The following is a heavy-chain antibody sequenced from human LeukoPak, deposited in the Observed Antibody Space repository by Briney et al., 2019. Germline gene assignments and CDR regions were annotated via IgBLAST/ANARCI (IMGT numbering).Heavy chain of an antibody. CDR3: ARGPGALLH. V-gene: IGHV4-31*03. CDR1: GGSISSGSYY. D-gene: IGHD3-10*01. J-gene: IGHJ4*02. CDR2: IYYSGST. Sequence: SETLSLTCTVSGGSISSGSYYWSWIRQHPGKGLEWIGYIYYSGSTYYNPSLKRRVTISVDTSKNQFSLQLNSVTPEDTAVYYCARGPGALLHWGQGILVTVSS.